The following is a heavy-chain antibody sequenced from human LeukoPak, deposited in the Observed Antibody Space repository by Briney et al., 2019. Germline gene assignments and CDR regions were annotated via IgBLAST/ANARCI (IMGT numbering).Heavy chain of an antibody. D-gene: IGHD3-22*01. V-gene: IGHV1-69*05. CDR2: IIPIFGTA. CDR1: GCTFSSYA. CDR3: RRPDSSGFPPGDAFDI. Sequence: SVKVSCKASGCTFSSYAISWVRQDPGQGLEWMGAIIPIFGTANYAQKFPGRVTVTTDESTSTAFMELSSLSSDDTALYYCRRPDSSGFPPGDAFDIWGQGTMVTVSS. J-gene: IGHJ3*02.